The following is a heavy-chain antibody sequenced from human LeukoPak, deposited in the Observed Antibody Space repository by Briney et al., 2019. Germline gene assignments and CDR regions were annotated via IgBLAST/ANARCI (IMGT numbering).Heavy chain of an antibody. CDR1: GYTFTSYG. CDR3: ARARSRGQIAAAGDY. V-gene: IGHV1-18*01. Sequence: GASVKVSCKASGYTFTSYGISWVRQAPGQGLEWMGWISAYNGNTNYAQKLQGRVTMTTDTSTSTAYMELRSLRSDDTAVYYCARARSRGQIAAAGDYWGQGTLVTVSS. CDR2: ISAYNGNT. J-gene: IGHJ4*02. D-gene: IGHD6-13*01.